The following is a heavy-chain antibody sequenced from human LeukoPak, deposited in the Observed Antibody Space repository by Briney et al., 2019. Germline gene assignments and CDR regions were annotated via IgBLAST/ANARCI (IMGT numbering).Heavy chain of an antibody. D-gene: IGHD3-10*01. V-gene: IGHV3-48*02. Sequence: PGGSLRLSCAASGFTSSSYSMNWVRQAPGKGLEWVSYISSSSSTIYYADSVKGRFTISRDNAKNSLYLQMNSLRDEDTAVYYCARDLFPNYYGSGFLQYYYYYGMDVWGQGTTVTVSS. CDR1: GFTSSSYS. CDR3: ARDLFPNYYGSGFLQYYYYYGMDV. CDR2: ISSSSSTI. J-gene: IGHJ6*02.